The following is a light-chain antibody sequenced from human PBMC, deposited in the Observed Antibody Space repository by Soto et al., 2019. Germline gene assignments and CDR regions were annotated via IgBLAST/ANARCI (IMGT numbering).Light chain of an antibody. CDR3: QQRSNWPLT. V-gene: IGKV3-11*01. CDR2: DAS. J-gene: IGKJ4*01. CDR1: QSVTSK. Sequence: EIVMTQSPATLSVSPGERATLSCRASQSVTSKLAWYQQKPGQAHXLLIYDASNRDTGIPARFSGSGSGTDFTLTISSLEPEDFAVYYCQQRSNWPLTFGGGTKV.